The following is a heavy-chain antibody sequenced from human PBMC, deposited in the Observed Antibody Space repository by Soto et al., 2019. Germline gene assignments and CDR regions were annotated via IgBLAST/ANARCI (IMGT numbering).Heavy chain of an antibody. J-gene: IGHJ4*02. Sequence: PSETLSLTCAVSGGSISSSNWWSWVRQPPGKGLEWIGEIYHSGNTNYNPSLKSRVTISVGKSKNQFSLKLSSVTAADTAVYYCARVPIGIAAAGTHFDYWGQGTLVTVSS. CDR1: GGSISSSNW. D-gene: IGHD6-13*01. CDR3: ARVPIGIAAAGTHFDY. V-gene: IGHV4-4*02. CDR2: IYHSGNT.